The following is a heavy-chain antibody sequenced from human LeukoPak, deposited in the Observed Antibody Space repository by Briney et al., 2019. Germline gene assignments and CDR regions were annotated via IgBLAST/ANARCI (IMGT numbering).Heavy chain of an antibody. CDR1: GYTFTGYY. V-gene: IGHV1-2*02. D-gene: IGHD3-10*01. CDR3: ARDRRGYYESGSYYPLI. J-gene: IGHJ4*02. CDR2: INPNSGGT. Sequence: ASVKVSCKASGYTFTGYYMHWVRHAPGQGLEWMGWINPNSGGTNYAQKFQGRVTMTRDTSVSTAYMEVSRLRSDDTAVYYCARDRRGYYESGSYYPLIWGQGTLVTVSS.